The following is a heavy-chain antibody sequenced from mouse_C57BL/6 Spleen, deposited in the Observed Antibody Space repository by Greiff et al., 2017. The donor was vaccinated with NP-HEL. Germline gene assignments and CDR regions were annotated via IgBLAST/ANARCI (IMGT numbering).Heavy chain of an antibody. J-gene: IGHJ4*01. CDR2: ISDGGSYT. CDR1: GFTFSSYA. CDR3: ARDNYFRAMDY. D-gene: IGHD2-1*01. V-gene: IGHV5-4*01. Sequence: EVQLQESGGGLVKPGGSLKLSCAASGFTFSSYAMSWVRQTPEKRLEWVATISDGGSYTYYPDNVKGRFTISRDNAKNNLYLQMSHLKSEDTAMYYCARDNYFRAMDYWGQGTSVTVSS.